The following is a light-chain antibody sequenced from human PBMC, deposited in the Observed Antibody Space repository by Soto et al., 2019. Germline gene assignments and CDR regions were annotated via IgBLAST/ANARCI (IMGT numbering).Light chain of an antibody. CDR3: AAWDGSLNGWV. CDR2: SND. Sequence: VVTQAPSASGTPGQRVTISCSGSSSNIGSNTVSWYQQVPGTAPKLLIYSNDQRPSGVPDRFSGSKSGTSASLAIGGLQSEDEADYYCAAWDGSLNGWVFGGGTKVTVL. J-gene: IGLJ2*01. V-gene: IGLV1-44*01. CDR1: SSNIGSNT.